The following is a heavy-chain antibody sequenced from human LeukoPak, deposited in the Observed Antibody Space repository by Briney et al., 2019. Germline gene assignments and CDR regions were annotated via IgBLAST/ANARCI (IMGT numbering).Heavy chain of an antibody. Sequence: GGSLRLSCAASGFTVNSAYMSWVRQAPGKGLEWVSIIYSDDTTYYADSVKGRFTISRDNSKNTLYLQMNSLRAEDTAVYYCATLTVTISFNFPWGQGTLVTVSS. CDR1: GFTVNSAY. J-gene: IGHJ4*02. V-gene: IGHV3-53*01. D-gene: IGHD4-17*01. CDR3: ATLTVTISFNFP. CDR2: IYSDDTT.